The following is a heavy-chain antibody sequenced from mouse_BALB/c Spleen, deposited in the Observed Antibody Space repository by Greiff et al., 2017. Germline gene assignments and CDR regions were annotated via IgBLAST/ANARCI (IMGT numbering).Heavy chain of an antibody. J-gene: IGHJ4*01. CDR2: ISYDGSN. Sequence: DVQLQESGPGLVKPSQSLSLTCSVTGYSITSGYYWNWIRQFPGNKLEWMGYISYDGSNNYNPSLKNRISITRDTSKNQFFLKLNSVTTEDTATYYCAREDDYDGYYAMDYWGQGTSVTVSS. D-gene: IGHD2-4*01. CDR1: GYSITSGYY. CDR3: AREDDYDGYYAMDY. V-gene: IGHV3-6*02.